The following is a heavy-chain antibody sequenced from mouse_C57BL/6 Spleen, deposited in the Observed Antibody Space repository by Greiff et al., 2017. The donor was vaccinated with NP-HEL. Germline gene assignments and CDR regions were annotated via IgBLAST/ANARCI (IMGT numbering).Heavy chain of an antibody. J-gene: IGHJ2*01. V-gene: IGHV5-6*01. D-gene: IGHD1-1*01. Sequence: EVKLVESGGDLVKPGGSLKLSCAASGFTFSSYGMSWVRQTPDKRLEWVATISSGGSYTYYLDSVKGRFTISRDNAKNTLYLQMSSLKSEDTAMYYCARHGYGSPYYFDYWGQGTTLTVSS. CDR2: ISSGGSYT. CDR3: ARHGYGSPYYFDY. CDR1: GFTFSSYG.